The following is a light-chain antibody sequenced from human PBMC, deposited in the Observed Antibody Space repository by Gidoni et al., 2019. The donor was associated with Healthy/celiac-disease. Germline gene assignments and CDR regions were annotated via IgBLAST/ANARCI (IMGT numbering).Light chain of an antibody. CDR1: QDISYC. J-gene: IGKJ3*01. Sequence: DIQMTQSPSSLSASVGDRVTITCQASQDISYCLNWFQQKPGEAPNLLIYDASNLKTGVPSRFSGSGSGTHFNFTITSLRPEDIATYYCQQYDHFPPTFGPGTKVDIK. V-gene: IGKV1-33*01. CDR2: DAS. CDR3: QQYDHFPPT.